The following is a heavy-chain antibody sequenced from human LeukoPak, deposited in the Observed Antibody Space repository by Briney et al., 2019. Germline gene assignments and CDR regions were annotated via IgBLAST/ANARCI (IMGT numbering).Heavy chain of an antibody. V-gene: IGHV1-18*01. CDR3: ARDGDPYCDGDCYSNFDY. J-gene: IGHJ4*02. CDR1: GYTFTSYG. D-gene: IGHD2-21*02. CDR2: ISAYNGNT. Sequence: ASVKVSCKASGYTFTSYGISWVRQAPGQGLEWMGWISAYNGNTNYAQKLQGRVTMTTDTSTSTAYMELRSLRSDDTAVYYCARDGDPYCDGDCYSNFDYWGQGTLVTVSS.